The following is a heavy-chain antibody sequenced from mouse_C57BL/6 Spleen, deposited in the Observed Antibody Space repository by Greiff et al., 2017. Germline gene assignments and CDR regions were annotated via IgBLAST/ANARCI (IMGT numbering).Heavy chain of an antibody. CDR3: ARRGGGGSGSSGAMDY. J-gene: IGHJ4*01. CDR2: IDPSDSYT. V-gene: IGHV1-50*01. Sequence: QVQLQQPGAELVKPGASVKLSCKASGYTFTSYWMQWVKQRPGQGLERIGEIDPSDSYTNYNQKFKGKATLTVETSSSTAYMQLSSLTSADSAVYYCARRGGGGSGSSGAMDYWGQGTSVTVSS. D-gene: IGHD1-1*01. CDR1: GYTFTSYW.